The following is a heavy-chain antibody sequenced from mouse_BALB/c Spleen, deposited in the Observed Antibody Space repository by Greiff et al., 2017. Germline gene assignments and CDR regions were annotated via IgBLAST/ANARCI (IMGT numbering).Heavy chain of an antibody. J-gene: IGHJ2*01. CDR1: GYTFTSYV. D-gene: IGHD2-3*01. CDR2: INPYNDGT. Sequence: VQLQQSGPELVKPGASVKMSCKASGYTFTSYVMHWVKQKPGQGLEWIGYINPYNDGTKYNEKFKGKATLTSDKSSSTAYMELSSLTSEDSAVYYCARGGDGSPYYFDYWGQGTTLTVPS. V-gene: IGHV1-14*01. CDR3: ARGGDGSPYYFDY.